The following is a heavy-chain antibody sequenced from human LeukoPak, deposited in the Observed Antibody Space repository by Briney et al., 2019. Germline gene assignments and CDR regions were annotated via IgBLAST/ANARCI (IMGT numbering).Heavy chain of an antibody. CDR3: ARLVDYDILTGYPPVDY. D-gene: IGHD3-9*01. CDR2: IKRSGST. V-gene: IGHV4-34*01. J-gene: IGHJ4*02. CDR1: GGSFSGYY. Sequence: PSDTLSLTCAVYGGSFSGYYWSWIRQPPGKGLEWIGGIKRSGSTNYNPSLKRRVTISVDTSKNKFSLKLSSVTAADTAVYYCARLVDYDILTGYPPVDYWGQGTLVTVSS.